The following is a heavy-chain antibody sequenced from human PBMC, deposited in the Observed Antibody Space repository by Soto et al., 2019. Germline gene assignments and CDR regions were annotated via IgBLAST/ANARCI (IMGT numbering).Heavy chain of an antibody. CDR2: IIPIFGTA. J-gene: IGHJ4*02. CDR3: ARGPYSSSSASSRHFDY. Sequence: QVQLVQSGAEVKKPGSSVKVSCKASGGAFSSYAISWVRQAPGQGLEWMGGIIPIFGTANYAQKFQGRVTITADESTSTAYMELSSLRSEDTAVYYCARGPYSSSSASSRHFDYWGQGTLVTVSS. V-gene: IGHV1-69*01. D-gene: IGHD6-6*01. CDR1: GGAFSSYA.